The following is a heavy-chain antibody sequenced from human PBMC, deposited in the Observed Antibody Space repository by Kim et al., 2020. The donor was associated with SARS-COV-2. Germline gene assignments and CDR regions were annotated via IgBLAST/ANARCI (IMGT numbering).Heavy chain of an antibody. D-gene: IGHD1-26*01. Sequence: SYAQKFQGRDTMTRDTSTSTVYMELSSLRSEDTAVYYCARTRGGSYYFDYWGQGTLVTVSS. V-gene: IGHV1-46*01. J-gene: IGHJ4*02. CDR3: ARTRGGSYYFDY.